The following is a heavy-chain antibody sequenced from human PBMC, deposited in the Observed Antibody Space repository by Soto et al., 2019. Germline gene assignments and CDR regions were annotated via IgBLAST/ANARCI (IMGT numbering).Heavy chain of an antibody. V-gene: IGHV1-69*02. CDR2: IIPILGIA. J-gene: IGHJ6*03. CDR1: GGTFSSYT. CDR3: ARGGGGAAPGAKIIYYYYMDV. Sequence: SVKVSCKASGGTFSSYTISWVRQAPGQGLEWMGRIIPILGIANYAQKFQGRVTITADKSTSTAYMELSSLRSEDTAVYYCARGGGGAAPGAKIIYYYYMDVWGKGTTVTVS. D-gene: IGHD7-27*01.